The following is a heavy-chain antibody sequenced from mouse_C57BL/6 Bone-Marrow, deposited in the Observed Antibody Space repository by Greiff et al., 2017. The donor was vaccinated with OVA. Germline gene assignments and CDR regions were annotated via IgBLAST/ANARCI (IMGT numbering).Heavy chain of an antibody. J-gene: IGHJ3*01. CDR2: IYPGDGDT. D-gene: IGHD2-14*01. V-gene: IGHV1-80*01. Sequence: VHLVESGAELVKPGASVKISCKASGYAFSSYWMNWVKQRPGKGLEWIGQIYPGDGDTNYNGKFKGKATLTADKSSSTAYMQLSSLTSEDSAVYFCAREGVPPFAYWGQGTLVTVSA. CDR1: GYAFSSYW. CDR3: AREGVPPFAY.